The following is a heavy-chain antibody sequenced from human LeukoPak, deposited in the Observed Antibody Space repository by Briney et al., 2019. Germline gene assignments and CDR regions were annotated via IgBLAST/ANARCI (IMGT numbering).Heavy chain of an antibody. D-gene: IGHD4-17*01. CDR1: GGTFSSYA. Sequence: SVKVSCKASGGTFSSYAISWVRQAPGQGLEWMGGIIPIFGTANYAQKFQGRVTITADESTSTAYMELSSLRSEDTAVYYCARRTTVTTPFDYWGQGTLVTVSS. CDR3: ARRTTVTTPFDY. V-gene: IGHV1-69*13. CDR2: IIPIFGTA. J-gene: IGHJ4*02.